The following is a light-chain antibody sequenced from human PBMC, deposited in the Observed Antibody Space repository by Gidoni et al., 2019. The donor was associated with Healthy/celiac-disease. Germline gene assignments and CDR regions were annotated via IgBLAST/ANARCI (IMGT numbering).Light chain of an antibody. CDR1: QSISSY. V-gene: IGKV1-39*01. Sequence: LQLPQPPSSLSASVGDRVTITCRASQSISSYLNWYQQKPGKAPKLLIYAASSLQSRVPSRFSGSGSGTDFTLTISSLQPEDFATYYCQQSYSNPYTFGQGTKLEIK. J-gene: IGKJ2*01. CDR3: QQSYSNPYT. CDR2: AAS.